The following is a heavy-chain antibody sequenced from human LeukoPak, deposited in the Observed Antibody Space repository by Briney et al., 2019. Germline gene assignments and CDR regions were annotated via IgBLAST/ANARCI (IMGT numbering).Heavy chain of an antibody. CDR1: GYTFTGYY. Sequence: ASVKVSCKASGYTFTGYYMHWVRQAPGQGLEWMGWINPNSGGTNYAQKFQGWVTMTRDTSISTAYMELSRLRSDDTAVYYCARVPAAGANWFDPWGQGTLVTVSS. J-gene: IGHJ5*02. CDR3: ARVPAAGANWFDP. D-gene: IGHD2-2*01. V-gene: IGHV1-2*04. CDR2: INPNSGGT.